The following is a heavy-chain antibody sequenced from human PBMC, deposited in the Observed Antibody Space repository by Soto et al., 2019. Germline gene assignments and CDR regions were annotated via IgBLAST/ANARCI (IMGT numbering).Heavy chain of an antibody. Sequence: GASVKVSCKASGYTFTSYAMHWVRQAPGQRLEWMGWINAGNGNTKYSQKFQGRVTITRDTSTSTAYMELRSLRSDDTAVYYCAKLYYYDSSGPGDAFDIWXQGTMVTVSS. D-gene: IGHD3-22*01. J-gene: IGHJ3*02. V-gene: IGHV1-3*01. CDR1: GYTFTSYA. CDR2: INAGNGNT. CDR3: AKLYYYDSSGPGDAFDI.